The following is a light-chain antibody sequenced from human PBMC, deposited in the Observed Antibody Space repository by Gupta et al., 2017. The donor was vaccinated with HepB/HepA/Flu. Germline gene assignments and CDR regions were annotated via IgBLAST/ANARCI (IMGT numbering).Light chain of an antibody. J-gene: IGKJ2*01. CDR3: QETDSDPPFT. V-gene: IGKV1-39*01. CDR2: AAS. Sequence: DIQMTQSPSSLSASVGDRVTITCRTSQSIGNYLNWYQQKPGEAPKLLIYAASNLQSGVPSRFSDSEYGTDLTLTISGRQREDFACYYCQETDSDPPFTFGQGTKLEI. CDR1: QSIGNY.